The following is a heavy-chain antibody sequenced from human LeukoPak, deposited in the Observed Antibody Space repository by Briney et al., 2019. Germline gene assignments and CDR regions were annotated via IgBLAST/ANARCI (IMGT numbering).Heavy chain of an antibody. CDR2: IIPIFGTA. CDR1: GGTFSSYA. V-gene: IGHV1-69*01. Sequence: SVTVSCKASGGTFSSYAISWVRQAPGQGLEWMGGIIPIFGTANYAQKFQGRVTINADESTSTAYMELSSLRSEDTAVYYCARIVTHDYGDLDYGGQGTLVPVS. D-gene: IGHD4-17*01. J-gene: IGHJ4*02. CDR3: ARIVTHDYGDLDY.